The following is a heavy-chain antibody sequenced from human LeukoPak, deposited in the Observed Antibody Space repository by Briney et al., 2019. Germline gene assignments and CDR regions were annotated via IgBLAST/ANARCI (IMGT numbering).Heavy chain of an antibody. Sequence: EASETLSLTCTVSGGSIRSYYWSWIRQPPGKGLERIGYIYYSGSTNYNPSLKSRVTISVDTSKNQFSLKLSSVTAADTAVYYCASGSYYFDYWGQGTLVTGSS. CDR2: IYYSGST. CDR1: GGSIRSYY. V-gene: IGHV4-59*01. D-gene: IGHD1-26*01. J-gene: IGHJ4*02. CDR3: ASGSYYFDY.